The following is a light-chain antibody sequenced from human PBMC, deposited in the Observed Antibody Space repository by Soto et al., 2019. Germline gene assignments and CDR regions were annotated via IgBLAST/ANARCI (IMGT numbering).Light chain of an antibody. J-gene: IGKJ1*01. CDR3: QPYDYFRS. Sequence: IQVSHSPSTLSATVGDGVTITCRASQNISTSLAWYQHRPGKAPKLLIFDVSNVESGVPSRFSGSGSGTEFTLTISSLDSDDFATYYCQPYDYFRSFGQGTKVDI. CDR2: DVS. CDR1: QNISTS. V-gene: IGKV1-5*01.